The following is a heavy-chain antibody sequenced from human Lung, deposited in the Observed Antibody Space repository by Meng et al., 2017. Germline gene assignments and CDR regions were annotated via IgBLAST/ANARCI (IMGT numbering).Heavy chain of an antibody. Sequence: HVQLLRSGAEVKQPGASLKVSCKASDYTFTGYGVCWVRQAPGQGLEWMAWLGAHPGDTSFAPKFLGRVTVTAGTATATAYMELRSLRSDDTAVYYCARGTPGRSYCDYWGLGTLVTVSS. D-gene: IGHD3-10*01. CDR1: DYTFTGYG. CDR2: LGAHPGDT. J-gene: IGHJ4*02. V-gene: IGHV1-18*01. CDR3: ARGTPGRSYCDY.